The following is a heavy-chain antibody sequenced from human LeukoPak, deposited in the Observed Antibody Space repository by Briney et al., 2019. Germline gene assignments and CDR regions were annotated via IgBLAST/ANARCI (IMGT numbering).Heavy chain of an antibody. D-gene: IGHD3-22*01. V-gene: IGHV1-69*05. CDR2: IIPIFGTA. CDR1: GGTFSSYA. Sequence: SVKVSCKASGGTFSSYAISWARQTPGQGLEWMGGIIPIFGTANYAQKFQGGVTITTDESTSTAYMELSSLRSEDTAVYYCASGYDSSGYYSLDYWGQGTLVTVSS. J-gene: IGHJ4*02. CDR3: ASGYDSSGYYSLDY.